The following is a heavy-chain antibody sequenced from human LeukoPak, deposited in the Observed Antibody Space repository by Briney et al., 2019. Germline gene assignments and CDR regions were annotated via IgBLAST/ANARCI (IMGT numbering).Heavy chain of an antibody. D-gene: IGHD3-10*01. Sequence: PGGSLRLSCVASGFSFRNYAMHWVRQAPGKGLQWVSQISGTGGATWYAGFARDRFTISRDNSKKTLYLQMSGLRVEDTAMYYCVKDPRDTYGSNWFVTGPQGPLLIVSS. CDR1: GFSFRNYA. CDR3: VKDPRDTYGSNWFVT. J-gene: IGHJ5*02. CDR2: ISGTGGAT. V-gene: IGHV3-23*01.